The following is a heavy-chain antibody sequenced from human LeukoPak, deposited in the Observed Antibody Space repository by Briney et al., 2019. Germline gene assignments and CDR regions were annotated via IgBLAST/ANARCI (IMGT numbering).Heavy chain of an antibody. V-gene: IGHV3-15*01. CDR2: IKSKTDGGTT. J-gene: IGHJ3*02. Sequence: KAGGSLRLSCAASGFTFSNAWMSWVRLAPGKGLEWVGRIKSKTDGGTTDYAAPVKGRFTISRDDSKNTLYLQMNSLKTEDTAVYYCTTEDSGTRAFDIWGQGTMVTVSS. D-gene: IGHD1-1*01. CDR1: GFTFSNAW. CDR3: TTEDSGTRAFDI.